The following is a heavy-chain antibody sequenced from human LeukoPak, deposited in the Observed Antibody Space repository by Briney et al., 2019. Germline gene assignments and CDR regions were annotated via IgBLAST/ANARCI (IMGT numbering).Heavy chain of an antibody. CDR2: IYYSGST. Sequence: PQTLSLTCTVSGGSISSGDYYWSWIRQPPGKGLEWIGYIYYSGSTYYNPSLKSRVTISVDTSKNQFSLKLSSVTAADTAVYYCARDGPVLLWFGELYYGMDVWGQGTTVTVSS. CDR1: GGSISSGDYY. D-gene: IGHD3-10*01. CDR3: ARDGPVLLWFGELYYGMDV. J-gene: IGHJ6*02. V-gene: IGHV4-30-4*01.